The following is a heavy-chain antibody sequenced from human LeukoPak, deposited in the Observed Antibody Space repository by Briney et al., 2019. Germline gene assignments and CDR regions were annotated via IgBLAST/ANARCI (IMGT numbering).Heavy chain of an antibody. D-gene: IGHD3-10*01. CDR2: ISGSGGST. Sequence: GGSLRLSCAASGFTFSSYAMSWVRQAPGKGLEWVSAISGSGGSTYYADSVKGRFTISRDNSKNTLYLQMNSLRAEDTAVYYCAKLLSWVRGTLRPNFDYWGQGTLVTVSS. V-gene: IGHV3-23*01. CDR1: GFTFSSYA. J-gene: IGHJ4*02. CDR3: AKLLSWVRGTLRPNFDY.